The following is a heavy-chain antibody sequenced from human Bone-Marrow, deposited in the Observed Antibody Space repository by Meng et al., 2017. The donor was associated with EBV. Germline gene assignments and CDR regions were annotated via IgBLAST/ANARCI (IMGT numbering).Heavy chain of an antibody. J-gene: IGHJ5*02. CDR2: IYHSGST. D-gene: IGHD4-17*01. Sequence: QVQLQESGPGLGKPSGNLSLTCAVSGGSISSSNWWSWVRQPPGKGLEWIGEIYHSGSTNYNPSLKSRVTISVDKSKNQFSLKLSSVTAADTAVYYCARADFSDYGDPNWFDPWGQGTLVTVSS. CDR3: ARADFSDYGDPNWFDP. CDR1: GGSISSSNW. V-gene: IGHV4-4*02.